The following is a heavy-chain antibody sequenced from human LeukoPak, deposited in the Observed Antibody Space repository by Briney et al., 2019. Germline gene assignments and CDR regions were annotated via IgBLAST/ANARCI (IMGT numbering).Heavy chain of an antibody. D-gene: IGHD2-21*02. V-gene: IGHV3-33*01. CDR3: ARWGDGKRFDY. CDR1: GFTFSNHG. J-gene: IGHJ4*02. Sequence: PGRSLRLSCAASGFTFSNHGMHWARQAPGKGLEWVAVIWYDGSNQYYADSVKGRFTISRDNSKNMVYLQMNSLRAEDTATYYCARWGDGKRFDYWGQGTLVTVSS. CDR2: IWYDGSNQ.